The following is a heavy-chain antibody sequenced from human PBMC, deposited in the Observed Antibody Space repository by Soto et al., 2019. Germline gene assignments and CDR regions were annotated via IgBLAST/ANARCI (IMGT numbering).Heavy chain of an antibody. CDR1: GFTFSRFW. J-gene: IGHJ4*02. V-gene: IGHV3-7*01. CDR2: INPDGSEK. CDR3: SRSLDS. Sequence: VGSLRLSCAASGFTFSRFWMDWVRQAPGKGLEWVANINPDGSEKHYVDSVKGRFTISRDNAKNSLYLQMSSLTAEDSALYYCSRSLDSWGQGTRVTVSS.